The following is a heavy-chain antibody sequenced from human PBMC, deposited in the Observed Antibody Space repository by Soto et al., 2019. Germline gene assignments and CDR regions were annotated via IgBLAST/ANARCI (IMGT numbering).Heavy chain of an antibody. V-gene: IGHV4-4*02. CDR3: ARVNRVLGVMRWFDP. D-gene: IGHD3-10*01. J-gene: IGHJ5*02. CDR2: IYHSGST. CDR1: GGSISSSNW. Sequence: QVQLQESGPGLVKPSGTLSLTCAVSGGSISSSNWWSWVRQPPGKGLEWIGEIYHSGSTNYNPSLKSRITISVHKSKSQFSLKLSSVPAADASRYYCARVNRVLGVMRWFDPWGQGTLLTVSS.